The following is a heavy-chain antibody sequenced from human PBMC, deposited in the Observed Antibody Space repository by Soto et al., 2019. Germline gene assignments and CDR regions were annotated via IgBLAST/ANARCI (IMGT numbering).Heavy chain of an antibody. Sequence: QITLKESGPTLVKPTQTLTLTCTFSGFSLSTSGVGVGWIRQPPGKALEWLALIYWDDDKRYSPSLKSRRTITKDTSKNQVVLTLTNMDPVDTSTYSCAHSLIGYYYDSSGSNWFDPWGQGTLVTVSS. CDR1: GFSLSTSGVG. V-gene: IGHV2-5*02. D-gene: IGHD3-22*01. J-gene: IGHJ5*02. CDR3: AHSLIGYYYDSSGSNWFDP. CDR2: IYWDDDK.